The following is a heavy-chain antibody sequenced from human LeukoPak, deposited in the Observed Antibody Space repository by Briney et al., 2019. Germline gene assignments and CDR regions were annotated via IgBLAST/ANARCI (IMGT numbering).Heavy chain of an antibody. CDR1: GFTVSSNY. V-gene: IGHV3-74*01. Sequence: PGGSLRLPCAASGFTVSSNYMSWVRQAPGEGLVWVSRINSDGSTTNYADSVKGRFTISRDNAKNTLYLQMNSLRDEGTAVYYCAREFRVLPDIWGQGTMVTVSS. D-gene: IGHD2-8*02. CDR3: AREFRVLPDI. CDR2: INSDGSTT. J-gene: IGHJ3*02.